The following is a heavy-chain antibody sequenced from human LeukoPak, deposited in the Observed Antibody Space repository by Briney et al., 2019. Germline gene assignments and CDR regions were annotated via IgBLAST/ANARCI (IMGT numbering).Heavy chain of an antibody. Sequence: SEPLSLTCTVSGGFTIYYWSWIRQPPGKGLEWIGYINYSGSTSYNPSLKSRVTISVDTSRDQFSLKLTSVTAADTAVYYCASLNGGRWGQGILVTVSS. J-gene: IGHJ4*02. CDR3: ASLNGGR. V-gene: IGHV4-59*08. D-gene: IGHD7-27*01. CDR2: INYSGST. CDR1: GGFTIYY.